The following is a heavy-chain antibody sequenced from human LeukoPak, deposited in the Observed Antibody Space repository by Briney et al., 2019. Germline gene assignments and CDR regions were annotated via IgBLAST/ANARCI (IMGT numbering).Heavy chain of an antibody. CDR1: DYTFTSYG. J-gene: IGHJ5*02. V-gene: IGHV1-2*02. D-gene: IGHD2-15*01. CDR3: ARKVVVVVASWNWFDP. CDR2: INPNSGGT. Sequence: GASVKVSCKVSDYTFTSYGISWVRQAPGQGLEWMGWINPNSGGTNYAQKFQGRVTMTRDTSISTAYMELSRLRSDDTAVYYCARKVVVVVASWNWFDPWGQGTLVTVSP.